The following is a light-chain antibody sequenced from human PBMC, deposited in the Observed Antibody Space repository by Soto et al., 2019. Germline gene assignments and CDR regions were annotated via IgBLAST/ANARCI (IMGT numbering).Light chain of an antibody. Sequence: AIQLTQSPSSLSSSVGDRVTITCRASQGVGSSLAWYQRKPGEAPKFLIYVGSSLESGVPSRFSGSGSGTDFTLTISSLQPEDFATYYCQHFSDYPIPFGQGTRLEIK. CDR2: VGS. CDR3: QHFSDYPIP. CDR1: QGVGSS. V-gene: IGKV1D-13*01. J-gene: IGKJ5*01.